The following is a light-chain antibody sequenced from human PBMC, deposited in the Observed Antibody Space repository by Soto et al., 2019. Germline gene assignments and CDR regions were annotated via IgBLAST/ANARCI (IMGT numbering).Light chain of an antibody. CDR1: QSIVTY. Sequence: IQMTQSPSSMSSSVGDRVTITCRASQSIVTYLNWYLQKSGKAPKLLIYAASNLQSGVPSRFSGSGSGTDFTLTISSLQPEDFATYFCQQSYSIPRTFGPGTKVDI. CDR2: AAS. J-gene: IGKJ3*01. V-gene: IGKV1-39*01. CDR3: QQSYSIPRT.